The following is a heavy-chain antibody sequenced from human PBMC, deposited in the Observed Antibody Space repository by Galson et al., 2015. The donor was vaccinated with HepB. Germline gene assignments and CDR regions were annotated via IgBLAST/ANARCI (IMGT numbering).Heavy chain of an antibody. J-gene: IGHJ4*02. CDR3: AREYYDSGKDY. CDR1: GFTFSSYA. D-gene: IGHD3-10*01. Sequence: SLRLSCAASGFTFSSYAMHWVRQAPGKGLEWVAVISYDGSNKYYADSVKGRFTISRDNSKNTLYLQMNSLRAEDTAVYYCAREYYDSGKDYWGQGTLVTVSS. CDR2: ISYDGSNK. V-gene: IGHV3-30*04.